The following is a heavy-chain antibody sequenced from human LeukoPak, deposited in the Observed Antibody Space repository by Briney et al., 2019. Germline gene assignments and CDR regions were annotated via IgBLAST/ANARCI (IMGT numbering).Heavy chain of an antibody. CDR2: LSWNSGSI. J-gene: IGHJ5*02. Sequence: GGSLRLSCAASGFTFDDYAMHWVRQAPGKGLEWGSGLSWNSGSIGYADSVKGRFTISRDDAKNSLYLQMNSLRAEDTALYYCAKDIRSSIAAAGTFDPWGQGTLVTVSS. CDR3: AKDIRSSIAAAGTFDP. V-gene: IGHV3-9*01. D-gene: IGHD6-13*01. CDR1: GFTFDDYA.